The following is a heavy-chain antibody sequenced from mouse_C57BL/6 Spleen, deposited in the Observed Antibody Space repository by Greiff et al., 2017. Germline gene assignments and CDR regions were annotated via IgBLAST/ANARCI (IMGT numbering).Heavy chain of an antibody. Sequence: VKLMESGPGLVAPSQSLSITCTVSGFSLTSYGVSWVRQPPGKGLEWLGVIWGDGSTNDHSALISRLSISKDNSKSQVFLKLNSLQTDDKATYYWAKIYYDYVYYAMDYWGQGTSVTVSS. J-gene: IGHJ4*01. CDR3: AKIYYDYVYYAMDY. V-gene: IGHV2-3*01. CDR1: GFSLTSYG. D-gene: IGHD2-4*01. CDR2: IWGDGST.